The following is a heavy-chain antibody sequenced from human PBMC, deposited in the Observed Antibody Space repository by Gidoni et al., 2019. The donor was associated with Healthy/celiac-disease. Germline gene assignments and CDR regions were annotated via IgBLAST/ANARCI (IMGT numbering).Heavy chain of an antibody. Sequence: QVQLVQSGAEVKKPGSSVKVSCKASGGTFSSYAISWVRQAPGQGLEWMGGIIPIFGTANYAQKFQGRVTITADKSTSTAYMELSSLRSEDTAVYYCARPRGSYSHKPPVPFDIWGQGTMVTVSS. CDR3: ARPRGSYSHKPPVPFDI. V-gene: IGHV1-69*06. CDR1: GGTFSSYA. J-gene: IGHJ3*02. D-gene: IGHD1-26*01. CDR2: IIPIFGTA.